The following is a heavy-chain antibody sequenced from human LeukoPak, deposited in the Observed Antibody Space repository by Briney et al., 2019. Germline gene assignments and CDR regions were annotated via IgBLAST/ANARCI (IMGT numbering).Heavy chain of an antibody. V-gene: IGHV3-23*01. CDR3: AKDPPYYYDSSGFDY. D-gene: IGHD3-22*01. CDR1: GFTFSSYA. CDR2: ISGSGGST. J-gene: IGHJ4*02. Sequence: GGSLRLSCAASGFTFSSYAMSWVRQAPGKGLEWVSAISGSGGSTYYADSVKGRFTISRDDSKNTLYLQMNSLRAEDTAVYYYAKDPPYYYDSSGFDYWGQGTLVTVSS.